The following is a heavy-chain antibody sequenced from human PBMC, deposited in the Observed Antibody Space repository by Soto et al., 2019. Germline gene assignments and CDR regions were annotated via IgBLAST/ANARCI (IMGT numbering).Heavy chain of an antibody. V-gene: IGHV1-69*02. CDR1: GGSFTSYS. CDR2: IIPIQGKA. CDR3: AKSLLFVDHGYMDV. Sequence: QVQLVQSGAELKKPGSSVKVSCEASGGSFTSYSFTWVRQAPGQGLEWMGRIIPIQGKANYALKFQDRVTMTADRSTRTVYMELTSLRPEDTAVYVCAKSLLFVDHGYMDVWGKGTTVTVSS. J-gene: IGHJ6*03. D-gene: IGHD2-21*01.